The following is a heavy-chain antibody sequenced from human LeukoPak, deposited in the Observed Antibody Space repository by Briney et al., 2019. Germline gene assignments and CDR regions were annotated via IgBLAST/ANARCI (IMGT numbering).Heavy chain of an antibody. V-gene: IGHV3-9*01. CDR1: GFTFDDYA. Sequence: PGGSLRLSCAASGFTFDDYAMHWVRQAPGKGLEWVSGISWNSGSIGYADSVKGRFTISRDNAKNSLYLQMNSLRAEDTALYYCAKPYCSSTSCPIDYWGQGTLVTVSS. D-gene: IGHD2-2*01. CDR3: AKPYCSSTSCPIDY. CDR2: ISWNSGSI. J-gene: IGHJ4*02.